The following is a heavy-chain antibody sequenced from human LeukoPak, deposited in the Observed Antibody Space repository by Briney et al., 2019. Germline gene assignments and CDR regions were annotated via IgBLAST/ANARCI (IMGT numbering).Heavy chain of an antibody. CDR2: ISSSSSYI. CDR1: VFTFSSYS. V-gene: IGHV3-21*01. CDR3: VRERNSRLRRRGSLDV. J-gene: IGHJ6*02. D-gene: IGHD6-13*01. Sequence: GGCVRLSCAASVFTFSSYSMKWVRQAPGRGLEGVSSISSSSSYIYDGDRVKARFTSSRDKAKNSLYLQVNSLRAEDTAVYYCVRERNSRLRRRGSLDVWGQGTTVTVSS.